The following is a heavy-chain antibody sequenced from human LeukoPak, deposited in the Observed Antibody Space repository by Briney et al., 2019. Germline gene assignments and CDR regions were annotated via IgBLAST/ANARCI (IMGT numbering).Heavy chain of an antibody. V-gene: IGHV4-30-2*01. CDR1: GGSISSGGYS. CDR3: ARGYIPPYYYDSSGCYLNNPLFDY. J-gene: IGHJ4*02. Sequence: SETLSLTCAVSGGSISSGGYSWSWIRQPPGKGLEWIGYIYHSGSTYYNPSLKSRVTISVDRSKNQFSLKLSSVTAADTAVYYCARGYIPPYYYDSSGCYLNNPLFDYWGQGTLVTVSS. D-gene: IGHD3-22*01. CDR2: IYHSGST.